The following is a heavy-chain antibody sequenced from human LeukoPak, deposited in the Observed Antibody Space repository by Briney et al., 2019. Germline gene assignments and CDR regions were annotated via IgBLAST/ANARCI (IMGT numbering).Heavy chain of an antibody. D-gene: IGHD3-10*01. J-gene: IGHJ4*02. CDR2: ISSSSSTL. CDR3: TRIYGSGSYYTD. V-gene: IGHV3-48*01. Sequence: GGSLRLSCAASGFTFGSYSMNWVRQAPGKGLEWISYISSSSSTLYYADSVEGRFTISRDNAKDSLYLQMDSLRAEDTAVYYCTRIYGSGSYYTDWGQGTLVTVSS. CDR1: GFTFGSYS.